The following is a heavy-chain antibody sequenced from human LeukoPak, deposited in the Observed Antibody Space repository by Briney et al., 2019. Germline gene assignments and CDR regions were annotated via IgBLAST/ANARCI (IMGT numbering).Heavy chain of an antibody. CDR2: IIPIFGTA. CDR1: GGTFSSYA. J-gene: IGHJ4*02. D-gene: IGHD2-15*01. Sequence: ASVKVSCQASGGTFSSYAISWVRQAPGQGLEWMGWIIPIFGTASYAQKFQGRVTITTDESTSTAYMELSSLRSEDTAVYYCARDCSGGSCAYFDYWGQGTLVTVSS. V-gene: IGHV1-69*05. CDR3: ARDCSGGSCAYFDY.